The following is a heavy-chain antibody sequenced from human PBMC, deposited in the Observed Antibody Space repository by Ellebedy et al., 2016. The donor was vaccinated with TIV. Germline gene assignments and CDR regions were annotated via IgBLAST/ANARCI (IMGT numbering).Heavy chain of an antibody. J-gene: IGHJ4*02. Sequence: GSLRLSCAVYGGSFSGYYWSWIRQPPGKGLEWIGEINHSGSTNYNPSLKSRVTISVDTSKNQFSLKLSSVTAEDTAVYYCARASIAVVDYWGQGTLVTVSS. CDR2: INHSGST. D-gene: IGHD6-19*01. CDR3: ARASIAVVDY. V-gene: IGHV4-34*01. CDR1: GGSFSGYY.